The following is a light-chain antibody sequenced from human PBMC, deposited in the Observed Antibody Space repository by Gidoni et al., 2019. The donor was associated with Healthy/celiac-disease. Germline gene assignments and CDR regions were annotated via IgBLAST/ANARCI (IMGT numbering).Light chain of an antibody. CDR2: GAS. J-gene: IGKJ2*01. CDR1: QSVSSN. CDR3: QQYNNWPPYT. Sequence: EIVMTQSPATLSVSPGERATLSCRASQSVSSNLAWYQQKPGQAPRLLIYGASTRATGIPARFIGSGSGTEFTRTISSLQSEDFAVYYCQQYNNWPPYTFGQGTKLEIK. V-gene: IGKV3-15*01.